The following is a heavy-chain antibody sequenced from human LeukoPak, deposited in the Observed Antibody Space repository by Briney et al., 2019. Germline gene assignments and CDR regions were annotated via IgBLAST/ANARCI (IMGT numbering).Heavy chain of an antibody. CDR1: GGAISSSSYY. CDR2: VYNSGST. Sequence: SETLSLTCTVSGGAISSSSYYWGWIRQPPGKGLEWIASVYNSGSTSHNSSLKSRVTISVDTSKNQFSLKLSSVTAADTAVYYCARGYTSSSEPFDYWGQGTLVTVSS. V-gene: IGHV4-39*07. J-gene: IGHJ4*02. CDR3: ARGYTSSSEPFDY. D-gene: IGHD6-6*01.